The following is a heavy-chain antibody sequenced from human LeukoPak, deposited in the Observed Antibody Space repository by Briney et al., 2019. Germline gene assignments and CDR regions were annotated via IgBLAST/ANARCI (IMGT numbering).Heavy chain of an antibody. CDR2: IYSSGST. Sequence: SQTLSLTCTVSGGSISSGSYYWRWIRQPAGTGLEWIGRIYSSGSTSYNPSLKRRVTISVDTSKNQFSLNLSSVTAADTAVYYCARTPIVGAFDFWGQGTLVTVSS. J-gene: IGHJ4*02. CDR3: ARTPIVGAFDF. D-gene: IGHD1-26*01. V-gene: IGHV4-61*02. CDR1: GGSISSGSYY.